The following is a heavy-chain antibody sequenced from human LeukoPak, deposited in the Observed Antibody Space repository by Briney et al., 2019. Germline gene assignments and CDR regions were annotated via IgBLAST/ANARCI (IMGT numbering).Heavy chain of an antibody. D-gene: IGHD6-19*01. CDR1: GGNFSSDA. J-gene: IGHJ4*02. V-gene: IGHV1-69*04. CDR2: IIPILGIA. Sequence: GASVNVSCKASGGNFSSDAISWVRQAPGQGLEWMGRIIPILGIANYAQKFQGRVTITADKSTSTAYMELSSLRSEDTAVYYCARWYYDSSGWYQGDYFDYWGQGTLVTVSS. CDR3: ARWYYDSSGWYQGDYFDY.